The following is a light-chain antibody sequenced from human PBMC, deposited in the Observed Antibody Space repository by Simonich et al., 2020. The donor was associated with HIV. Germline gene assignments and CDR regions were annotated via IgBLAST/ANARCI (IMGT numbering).Light chain of an antibody. Sequence: EIVMTQSPATLSVSPGERATLSCRATQSVSSNLAWYQQKPGLAPRLLIYGASTRATGIPARFSGSGSGTEFTLTISSMQSEDFAVYYCQQRSNWLTFGGGTKVEIK. CDR2: GAS. J-gene: IGKJ4*01. V-gene: IGKV3-15*01. CDR1: QSVSSN. CDR3: QQRSNWLT.